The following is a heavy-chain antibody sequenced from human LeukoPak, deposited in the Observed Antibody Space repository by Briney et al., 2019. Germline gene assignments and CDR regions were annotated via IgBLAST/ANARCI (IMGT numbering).Heavy chain of an antibody. CDR2: VYYSGTT. CDR1: GGSINSGDYY. V-gene: IGHV4-30-4*08. Sequence: SETLSLTCTVSGGSINSGDYYWNWIRQPPGKGLEWIGYVYYSGTTYYNPSLESRLTMSLSTPKNQFSLKLSSVTAADTAVYYCARYGDCSSTSCYTDAFDIWGQGTMVTVSS. J-gene: IGHJ3*02. CDR3: ARYGDCSSTSCYTDAFDI. D-gene: IGHD2-2*02.